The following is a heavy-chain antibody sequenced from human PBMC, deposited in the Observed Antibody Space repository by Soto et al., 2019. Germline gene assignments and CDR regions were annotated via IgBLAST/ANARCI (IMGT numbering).Heavy chain of an antibody. D-gene: IGHD6-13*01. V-gene: IGHV3-74*01. J-gene: IGHJ6*02. CDR3: ASSWQQNGMDV. CDR1: GFTFSSYW. Sequence: EVQLVESGGGLVQPGGSLRRSCAASGFTFSSYWMHWVRQAPGKGLVWVSRINSDGSSTSYADSVKGRFTISRDNAKNTLYLQMNSLRAEDTAVYYSASSWQQNGMDVWGQGTTVTVSS. CDR2: INSDGSST.